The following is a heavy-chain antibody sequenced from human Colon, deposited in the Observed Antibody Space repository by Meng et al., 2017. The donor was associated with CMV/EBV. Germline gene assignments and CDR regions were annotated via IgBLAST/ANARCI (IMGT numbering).Heavy chain of an antibody. CDR2: IDHTGST. Sequence: QGKLQEWGAGLLKPSETLSLTCALYGGSFSPYYWSWIRQSPGKGLEWIAEIDHTGSTNYNPSLKSRVTISIDTSNSHFSLNLTSATAADTAVYYCARGGGTPIRGVLPFDFWGQGTLVTVSS. D-gene: IGHD3-10*01. CDR1: GGSFSPYY. CDR3: ARGGGTPIRGVLPFDF. V-gene: IGHV4-34*01. J-gene: IGHJ4*02.